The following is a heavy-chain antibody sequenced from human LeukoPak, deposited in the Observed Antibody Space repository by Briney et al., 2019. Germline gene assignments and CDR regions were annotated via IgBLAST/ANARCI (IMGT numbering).Heavy chain of an antibody. CDR3: AKEAQGCSITSCYFDS. D-gene: IGHD2-2*01. V-gene: IGHV3-53*01. CDR2: IYSGGNT. J-gene: IGHJ4*02. CDR1: GFSVSNNY. Sequence: GGSLRLSCAASGFSVSNNYMSWVRQPPGKGVEWVSVIYSGGNTYYADSVKGRFTISRDNSKNTLFLQMNSLRAEDTAVYYCAKEAQGCSITSCYFDSWGQGTLVTVSS.